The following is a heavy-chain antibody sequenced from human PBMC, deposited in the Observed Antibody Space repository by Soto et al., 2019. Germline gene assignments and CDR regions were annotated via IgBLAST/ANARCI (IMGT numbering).Heavy chain of an antibody. Sequence: QVQLVEPGGGVVQPGRSLRLSCAASGFTFSSYAMHWVRQAPGKGLEWVAVIWYDGSNKYYADSVKGRFTISRDNSKNTLYLQMNSLRAEDTAVYYCARGYQLLLGGGRPDAFDIWGQGTMVTVSS. CDR2: IWYDGSNK. J-gene: IGHJ3*02. CDR3: ARGYQLLLGGGRPDAFDI. V-gene: IGHV3-33*08. D-gene: IGHD2-2*01. CDR1: GFTFSSYA.